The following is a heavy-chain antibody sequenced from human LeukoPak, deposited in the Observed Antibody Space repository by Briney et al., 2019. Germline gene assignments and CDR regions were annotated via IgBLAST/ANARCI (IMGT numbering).Heavy chain of an antibody. J-gene: IGHJ4*02. CDR3: ARSLELRNSLFGY. V-gene: IGHV1-8*02. CDR2: MNPNSGNT. Sequence: ASVKVSCKASGYTFTSYYMHWVRQAPGQGLEWMGWMNPNSGNTGYAQKFQGRVTMTRNTSISTAHMELSSLRSEDTAVYYCARSLELRNSLFGYWGQGTLVTVSS. D-gene: IGHD1-7*01. CDR1: GYTFTSYY.